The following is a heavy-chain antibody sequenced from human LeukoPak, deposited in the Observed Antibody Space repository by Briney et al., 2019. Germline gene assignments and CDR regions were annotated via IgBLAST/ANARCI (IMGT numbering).Heavy chain of an antibody. Sequence: GVSLRLSCAASGFTFSSYEVNWLRQAPGKGREWVSYISSGGNTIYYADSVKGRFTISRDNAKHSLSLQMNSLRAEDTAVYYGGREGTVMVSFDYWGQGTLVTVSS. CDR1: GFTFSSYE. D-gene: IGHD5-18*01. V-gene: IGHV3-48*03. CDR3: GREGTVMVSFDY. CDR2: ISSGGNTI. J-gene: IGHJ4*02.